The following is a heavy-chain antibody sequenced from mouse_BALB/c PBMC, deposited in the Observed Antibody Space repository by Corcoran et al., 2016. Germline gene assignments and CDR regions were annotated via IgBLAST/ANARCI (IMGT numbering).Heavy chain of an antibody. Sequence: QVQLQQSGPELVKPGASVKISCKASGYSFTSYYIHWVKQRPGQGLEGIGWIVPGSGNTKYNEKFEGKATLTADTSSSTAYMQLSSLTSEDSAVYFCAKTARATYYFDYWGQGTTLTVSS. CDR3: AKTARATYYFDY. V-gene: IGHV1-66*01. CDR2: IVPGSGNT. CDR1: GYSFTSYY. J-gene: IGHJ2*01. D-gene: IGHD3-2*01.